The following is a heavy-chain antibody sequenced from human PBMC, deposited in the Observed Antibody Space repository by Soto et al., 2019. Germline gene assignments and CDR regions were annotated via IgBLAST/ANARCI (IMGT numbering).Heavy chain of an antibody. V-gene: IGHV5-51*01. CDR1: GYSFTSYW. D-gene: IGHD6-13*01. CDR3: ARTAAAGKYYYGVDV. Sequence: GESLKISCKGSGYSFTSYWIGWVRQMPGKGLEWMGIIYPGDSDTRYSPSFQGQVTISADKSISTTYLQWSSLKASDTAMYYCARTAAAGKYYYGVDVWGQGTTVTVSS. CDR2: IYPGDSDT. J-gene: IGHJ6*02.